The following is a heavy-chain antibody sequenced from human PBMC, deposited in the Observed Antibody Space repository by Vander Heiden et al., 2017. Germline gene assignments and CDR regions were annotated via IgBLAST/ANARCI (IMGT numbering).Heavy chain of an antibody. J-gene: IGHJ4*02. V-gene: IGHV3-49*03. CDR3: TRAGDGYNFFLDY. D-gene: IGHD5-12*01. CDR2: IRSPANDDTP. CDR1: GFTFGDSA. Sequence: EVQLVESGGGWVERGRSLRLPCKTSGFTFGDSATSWFRQDPGKGMEWVGFIRSPANDDTPQYAASVKGRFIISRDDSKSIAYLQMNNLRTEDTAVYYCTRAGDGYNFFLDYWGQGTMVTVSS.